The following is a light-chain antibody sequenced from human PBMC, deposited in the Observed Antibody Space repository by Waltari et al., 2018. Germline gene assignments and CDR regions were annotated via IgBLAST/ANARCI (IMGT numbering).Light chain of an antibody. CDR2: RNS. CDR3: AAWDDSLSGPV. V-gene: IGLV1-47*01. J-gene: IGLJ3*02. CDR1: TSNIGVNF. Sequence: QSVLTQPPSASGTPGQSVTISCSGSTSNIGVNFVYWYQQFPGTAPKRLIYRNSQRPSGFPDRFSGSKSGTSASLSISGLRSEDEANYCCAAWDDSLSGPVFGGGTELTVL.